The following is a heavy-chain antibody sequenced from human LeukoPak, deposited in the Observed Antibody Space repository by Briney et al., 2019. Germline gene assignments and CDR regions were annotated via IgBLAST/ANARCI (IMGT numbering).Heavy chain of an antibody. CDR3: ARDWQLFGMDV. J-gene: IGHJ6*02. V-gene: IGHV3-13*01. D-gene: IGHD4-23*01. CDR1: GFIFRSYD. CDR2: IGTADDT. Sequence: GGSLRLSCEASGFIFRSYDMHWVRQATGKGLEWVSSIGTADDTYYPDSMKGRLTISRDNGKNSLYLQLNSLRAEDTAVYYCARDWQLFGMDVWGQGTTVTVSS.